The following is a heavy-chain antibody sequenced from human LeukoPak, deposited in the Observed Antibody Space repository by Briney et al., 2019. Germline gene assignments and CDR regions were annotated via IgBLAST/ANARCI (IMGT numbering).Heavy chain of an antibody. J-gene: IGHJ3*02. D-gene: IGHD4-11*01. Sequence: PSETLSLTCTVSGDSINSYYWNWIQQPPGKGLEWIGYIYYSGSTNYNPSLKSRVTISVDTSKNQFSLKLSSVTAADTAVYYCARERWPRETTGAFDIWGQGTMVTVSS. CDR1: GDSINSYY. V-gene: IGHV4-59*01. CDR2: IYYSGST. CDR3: ARERWPRETTGAFDI.